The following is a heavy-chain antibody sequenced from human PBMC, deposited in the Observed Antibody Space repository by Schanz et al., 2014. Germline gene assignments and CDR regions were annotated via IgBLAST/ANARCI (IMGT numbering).Heavy chain of an antibody. D-gene: IGHD3-16*01. Sequence: QVQLVQSGAEVKKPGFSVKVSCKASGGTFSTYTISWVRQAPGQGLEWMGWIRPDNGHTTYSQKVRDRVIFTTDTSANTAYMELRSLRSDDTAHYYCVRVPSRDVSFDLWGRGTLVTVSS. CDR2: IRPDNGHT. CDR1: GGTFSTYT. CDR3: VRVPSRDVSFDL. V-gene: IGHV1-69*08. J-gene: IGHJ2*01.